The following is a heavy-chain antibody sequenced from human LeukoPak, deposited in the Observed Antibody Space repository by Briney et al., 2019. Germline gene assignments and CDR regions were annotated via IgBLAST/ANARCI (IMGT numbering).Heavy chain of an antibody. CDR2: INHSGST. V-gene: IGHV4-34*01. J-gene: IGHJ4*02. D-gene: IGHD6-19*01. CDR1: GGSISSYY. Sequence: SETLTLTCTVSGGSISSYYWSWIRQPPGKGLEWIGEINHSGSTNYNPPLKSRVTISVDTSKNQFSLKLSSVTAADTAVYYCARGRGEAVAVYFDYWGQGTLDPLL. CDR3: ARGRGEAVAVYFDY.